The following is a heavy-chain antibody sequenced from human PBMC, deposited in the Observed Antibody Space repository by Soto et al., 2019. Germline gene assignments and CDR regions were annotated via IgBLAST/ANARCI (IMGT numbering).Heavy chain of an antibody. D-gene: IGHD5-18*01. CDR2: ISGSGLIA. Sequence: GGSLRLSXSISGFTSGNYAMNWVRQAPGKGLEWLSVISGSGLIAYYADSVKGRFTVSSDKPKSTVVLQLTNLTLEDTAIYYCAQADSFWVPFRWGQGTLVTVSS. CDR3: AQADSFWVPFR. J-gene: IGHJ4*02. CDR1: GFTSGNYA. V-gene: IGHV3-23*01.